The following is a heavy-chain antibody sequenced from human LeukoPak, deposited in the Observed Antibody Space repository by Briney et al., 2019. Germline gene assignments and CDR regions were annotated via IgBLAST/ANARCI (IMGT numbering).Heavy chain of an antibody. CDR3: AKKSLYGSGSYPYYYYGMDV. Sequence: PGGSLRLSCAASGSAFNTYAMHWVRQAPGQGLEWVALIWHDGSHKFYSNSVRGQFTISRDNSKNTVSLQMNNLRPEDTAVYYCAKKSLYGSGSYPYYYYGMDVWGKGTTVTVSS. CDR1: GSAFNTYA. CDR2: IWHDGSHK. V-gene: IGHV3-33*06. J-gene: IGHJ6*04. D-gene: IGHD3-10*01.